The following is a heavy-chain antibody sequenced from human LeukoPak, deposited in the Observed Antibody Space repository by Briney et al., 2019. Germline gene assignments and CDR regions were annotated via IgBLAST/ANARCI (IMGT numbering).Heavy chain of an antibody. CDR2: VYYTGRT. J-gene: IGHJ4*02. CDR1: GDSISSASSY. Sequence: SETLSLTCTVSGDSISSASSYWAWVRQPPGKGLEWIGTVYYTGRTYNNPSLKSRVTISVDTSKNQFSLKLSFVTAADTAVYYCARDIAAAGTGFAYWGQGTLVTVSS. V-gene: IGHV4-39*07. CDR3: ARDIAAAGTGFAY. D-gene: IGHD6-13*01.